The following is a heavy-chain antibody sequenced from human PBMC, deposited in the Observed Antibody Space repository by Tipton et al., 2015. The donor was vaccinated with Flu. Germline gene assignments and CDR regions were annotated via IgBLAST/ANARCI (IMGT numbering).Heavy chain of an antibody. Sequence: TLSLTCSVSGDSITNNLFYWGWIRQPPGRGLEWIGSIFYSGSTFYNASLKSRVNVDVDTSNNQFSLRLSSMTAADTAVYYCVSHYFSSTGWYYFESWGQGTLVTVSS. CDR2: IFYSGST. D-gene: IGHD6-19*01. V-gene: IGHV4-39*01. CDR1: GDSITNNLFY. CDR3: VSHYFSSTGWYYFES. J-gene: IGHJ4*02.